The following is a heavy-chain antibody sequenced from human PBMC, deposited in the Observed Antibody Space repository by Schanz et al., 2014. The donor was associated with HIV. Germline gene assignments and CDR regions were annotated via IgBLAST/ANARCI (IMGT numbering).Heavy chain of an antibody. V-gene: IGHV3-23*01. D-gene: IGHD3-10*01. J-gene: IGHJ4*02. CDR3: ARASVTDFLDY. CDR1: GFRFSSHA. Sequence: EVQLLESGGGLVQPGESLRLSCAVSGFRFSSHAMTWVRQAPGKGLEWVSGISGSGGRTYHADSVKGRFTISRDNSKNTLYLQMNSLRAEDTAVYYCARASVTDFLDYWGQGTLVTVSS. CDR2: ISGSGGRT.